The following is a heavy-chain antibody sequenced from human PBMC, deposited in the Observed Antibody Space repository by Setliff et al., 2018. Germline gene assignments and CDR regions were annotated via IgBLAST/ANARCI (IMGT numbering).Heavy chain of an antibody. CDR2: MNPNSGNT. V-gene: IGHV1-8*03. D-gene: IGHD1-20*01. CDR1: GYTFTSYD. CDR3: ARYNWNTNWFDP. Sequence: GASVKVSCKASGYTFTSYDINWVRQATGQGLEWMGWMNPNSGNTGYAQKFQGRVTITRDTSANTAYMELSSLRSEDTALYYCARYNWNTNWFDPWGQGTLVTSPQ. J-gene: IGHJ5*02.